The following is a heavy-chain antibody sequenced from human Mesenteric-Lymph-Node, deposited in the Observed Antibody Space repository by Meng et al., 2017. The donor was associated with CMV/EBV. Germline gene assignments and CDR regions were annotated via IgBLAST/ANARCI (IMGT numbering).Heavy chain of an antibody. Sequence: GGSLRLSCTASGFTFSTYGMHWVRQAPGKGLEWVAFTRFDGSETYYADSVRGRFTISRDNSRNTLRLQMNSLRPEDTALYYCSKGYSGGWTGGMDVWGQGTTVTVSS. CDR3: SKGYSGGWTGGMDV. CDR2: TRFDGSET. V-gene: IGHV3-30*02. CDR1: GFTFSTYG. D-gene: IGHD6-19*01. J-gene: IGHJ6*02.